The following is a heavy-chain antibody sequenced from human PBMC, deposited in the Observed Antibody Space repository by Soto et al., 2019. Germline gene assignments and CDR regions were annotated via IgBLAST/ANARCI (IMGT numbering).Heavy chain of an antibody. CDR1: GFTLYNSS. J-gene: IGHJ6*02. CDR2: IVVGSGNT. D-gene: IGHD5-12*01. V-gene: IGHV1-58*01. Sequence: GGSVEVSRQGSGFTLYNSSVQGGGQGRGQRPDWIGWIVVGSGNTNYAQKFQERVTITRDMSTSTAYMELSSLRSEDTAVYYCAAEEATIYRGYYYYYGMDVWGQGTTVTVSS. CDR3: AAEEATIYRGYYYYYGMDV.